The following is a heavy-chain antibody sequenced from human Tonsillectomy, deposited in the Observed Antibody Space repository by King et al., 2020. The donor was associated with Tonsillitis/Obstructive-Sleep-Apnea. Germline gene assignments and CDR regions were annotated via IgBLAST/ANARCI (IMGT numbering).Heavy chain of an antibody. Sequence: QLQESGPGLVKPSETLSLTCTVSGDSIRSGSYYWDWIRQPPGKGLEWIGSIYYSGTTYYNPSLKSRVSISVDTSKNQFSLKLSSVTAADPAVYYCARXXFTXYNNGGXXPXGQGTLVTVSS. CDR3: ARXXFTXYNNGGXXP. CDR2: IYYSGTT. CDR1: GDSIRSGSYY. V-gene: IGHV4-39*01. J-gene: IGHJ5*02. D-gene: IGHD1-14*01.